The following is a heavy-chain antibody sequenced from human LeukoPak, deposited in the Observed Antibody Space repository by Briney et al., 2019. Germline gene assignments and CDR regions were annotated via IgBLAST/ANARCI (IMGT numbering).Heavy chain of an antibody. CDR2: IYYSGST. Sequence: SETLSLTCTVSGGSISSTSYYWGWIRQPPGKGLEWIGSIYYSGSTYYNPSLRSRVTISVDKSKNQFSLKLSSVTAADTAVYYCARVKRPISGYYYYYYGMDVWGQGTTVTVSS. CDR3: ARVKRPISGYYYYYYGMDV. V-gene: IGHV4-39*07. CDR1: GGSISSTSYY. D-gene: IGHD3-10*01. J-gene: IGHJ6*02.